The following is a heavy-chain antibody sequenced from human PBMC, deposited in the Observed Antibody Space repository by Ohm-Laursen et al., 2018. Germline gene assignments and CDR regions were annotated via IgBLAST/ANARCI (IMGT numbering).Heavy chain of an antibody. D-gene: IGHD3-16*01. CDR1: GFTFSTYS. CDR2: ISSSSSLI. J-gene: IGHJ4*02. V-gene: IGHV3-48*04. CDR3: ARDPVRGLTDY. Sequence: SLRLSCAASGFTFSTYSMNWVRQAPGKGLEWMSYISSSSSLIYYADSVKGRFTISRDNAKNSLYLQMNSLRAEDTAVYHCARDPVRGLTDYWGQGTLVTVSS.